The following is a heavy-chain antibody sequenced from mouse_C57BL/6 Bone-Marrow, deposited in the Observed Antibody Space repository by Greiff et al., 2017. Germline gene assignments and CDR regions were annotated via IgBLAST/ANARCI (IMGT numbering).Heavy chain of an antibody. V-gene: IGHV1-50*01. Sequence: QVQLQQPGAELVKPGASVKLSCKASGYTFTSYWMQWVKQRPGQGLEWIGEIDPSDSYTNYNQKFKGKATLPVDTSSSTAYMQLSSLTSEDSAVYYCARDWAIVRDYGGQGTTLTGSS. J-gene: IGHJ2*01. CDR2: IDPSDSYT. CDR1: GYTFTSYW. D-gene: IGHD2-5*01. CDR3: ARDWAIVRDY.